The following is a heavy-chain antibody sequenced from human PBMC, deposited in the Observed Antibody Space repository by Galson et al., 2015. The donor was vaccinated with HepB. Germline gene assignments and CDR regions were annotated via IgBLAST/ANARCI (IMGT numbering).Heavy chain of an antibody. CDR1: GFTFSGSA. Sequence: SLRLSCAASGFTFSGSAMHWVRQASGKGLEWVGRIRSKANSYATADAASVKGRFTISRDDSKNTAYLQMNSLKTEDTAVYYCTRLVGARPFDYWGQGTLVTVSS. D-gene: IGHD1-26*01. V-gene: IGHV3-73*01. J-gene: IGHJ4*02. CDR2: IRSKANSYAT. CDR3: TRLVGARPFDY.